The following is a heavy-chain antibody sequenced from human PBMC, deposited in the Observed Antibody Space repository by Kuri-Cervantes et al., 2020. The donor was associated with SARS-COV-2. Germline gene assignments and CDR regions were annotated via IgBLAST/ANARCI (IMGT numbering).Heavy chain of an antibody. J-gene: IGHJ3*01. CDR3: ASGNVAVAGDSFDV. CDR1: GFTVNSYY. CDR2: IFTDDKT. D-gene: IGHD6-19*01. Sequence: ETLSLTCAASGFTVNSYYINWVRQAPGKGLVWVSVIFTDDKTYYADSVKNRVNMSRDNFRNTVFLQIYSLRADDTAVYYCASGNVAVAGDSFDVWGHGTVVTVSS. V-gene: IGHV3-66*01.